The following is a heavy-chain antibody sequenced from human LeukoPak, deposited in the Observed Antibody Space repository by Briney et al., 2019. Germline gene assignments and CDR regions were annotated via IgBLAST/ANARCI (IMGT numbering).Heavy chain of an antibody. D-gene: IGHD4-17*01. J-gene: IGHJ4*02. Sequence: SVKVSCRASGGTFSSYTISWVRQAPGQGLEWMGRIIPILGIANYAQKFQGRVTITADKSTSTAYMELSSLRSEDTAVYYCAGGLTVTNDYWAREPWSPSPQ. V-gene: IGHV1-69*02. CDR2: IIPILGIA. CDR3: AGGLTVTNDY. CDR1: GGTFSSYT.